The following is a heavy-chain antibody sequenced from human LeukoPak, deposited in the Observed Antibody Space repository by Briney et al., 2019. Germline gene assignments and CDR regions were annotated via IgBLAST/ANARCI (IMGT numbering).Heavy chain of an antibody. J-gene: IGHJ3*02. CDR2: ISWNSGSI. CDR3: AYRPPGDESFDI. V-gene: IGHV3-9*01. CDR1: GFTFDDYA. D-gene: IGHD3-16*01. Sequence: GGSLRLSCAASGFTFDDYAMHWVRQAPGKGLEWVSGISWNSGSIGYADSVKGRFTISRDNAKNSLYLQMNSLRAEDTAVYYCAYRPPGDESFDIWGQGTLVTVSS.